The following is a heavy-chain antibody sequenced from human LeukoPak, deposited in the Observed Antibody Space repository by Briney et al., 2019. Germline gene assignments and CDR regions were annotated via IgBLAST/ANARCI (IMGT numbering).Heavy chain of an antibody. CDR1: GYTFTGYY. J-gene: IGHJ4*02. Sequence: GASVKVSCKASGYTFTGYYMHWVRQAPGQGLEWMGWINPNSGGTNYAQKFQGRVTMTRDTSISIAYMELSRLRSDDTAVYYCARYLWFGELGFDYWGQGTLVTVSS. V-gene: IGHV1-2*02. CDR3: ARYLWFGELGFDY. D-gene: IGHD3-10*01. CDR2: INPNSGGT.